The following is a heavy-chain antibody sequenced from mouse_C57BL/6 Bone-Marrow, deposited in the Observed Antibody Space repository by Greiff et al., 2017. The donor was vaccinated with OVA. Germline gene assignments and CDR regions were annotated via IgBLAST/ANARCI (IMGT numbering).Heavy chain of an antibody. CDR3: TTDRY. Sequence: EVKLMESGAELVRPGASVKLSCTASGFTINDDYMHWVKERPEQGLEWIGWIDPENGGTEYASKFQGKATITADTSSKTVYLQLGSLTAEDTAVYYCTTDRYWGQGTTLTVSS. CDR2: IDPENGGT. CDR1: GFTINDDY. J-gene: IGHJ2*01. V-gene: IGHV14-4*01.